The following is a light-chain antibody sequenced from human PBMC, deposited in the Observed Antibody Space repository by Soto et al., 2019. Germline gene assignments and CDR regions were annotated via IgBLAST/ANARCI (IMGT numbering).Light chain of an antibody. CDR2: KTS. CDR3: MQATQFPHT. J-gene: IGKJ2*01. V-gene: IGKV2-24*01. CDR1: QSLLDSDGETY. Sequence: ESGMTQTPLSSPVTLGQPASISCRSSQSLLDSDGETYLSWLQQRPGQPPRLLLYKTSSRFSGVPARFSGSGAGTDFTLKISRVEVEDVGVYYCMQATQFPHTFGQGTKLEI.